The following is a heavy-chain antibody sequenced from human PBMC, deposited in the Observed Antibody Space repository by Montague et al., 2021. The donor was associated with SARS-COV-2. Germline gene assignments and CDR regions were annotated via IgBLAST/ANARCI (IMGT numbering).Heavy chain of an antibody. V-gene: IGHV4-31*03. CDR1: GGSISSDDSY. D-gene: IGHD2/OR15-2a*01. CDR2: ISYSGRT. Sequence: TLSLTCIVSGGSISSDDSYWTWIRQPPGKGLEWIGYISYSGRTSYNVSLKSRLTISADTSDNQFSLKLTSMTAADTAVYYCARMYFPAHGTSAASYSDYWGRGTLVTVSS. J-gene: IGHJ4*02. CDR3: ARMYFPAHGTSAASYSDY.